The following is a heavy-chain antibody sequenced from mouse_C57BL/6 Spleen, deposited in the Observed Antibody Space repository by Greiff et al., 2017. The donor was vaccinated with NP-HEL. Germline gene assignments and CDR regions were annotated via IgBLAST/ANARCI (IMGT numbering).Heavy chain of an antibody. D-gene: IGHD1-1*02. J-gene: IGHJ2*01. V-gene: IGHV1-64*01. Sequence: QVQLQQPGAELVKPGASVKLSCKASGYTFTSYWMHWVKQRPGQGLEWIGMIHPNSGSTNYNEKFKSKATLTVDKSSSTAYMQLSSLTSEDSAVYYCARLGDYLYYFDYWGQGTTLTVSS. CDR1: GYTFTSYW. CDR2: IHPNSGST. CDR3: ARLGDYLYYFDY.